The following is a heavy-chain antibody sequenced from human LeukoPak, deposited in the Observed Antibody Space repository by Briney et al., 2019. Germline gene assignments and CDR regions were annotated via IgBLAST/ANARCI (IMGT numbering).Heavy chain of an antibody. CDR3: AKDPAFYCTNGVCYLHY. V-gene: IGHV3-30*02. CDR1: GFTFSSYG. J-gene: IGHJ4*02. D-gene: IGHD2-8*01. Sequence: PGGSLRLSCAASGFTFSSYGMHWVRQAPGKGLEWVAFIRYGGSNKYYADSVKGRFTISRDNSKNTLYLQMNSLRAEDTAVYYCAKDPAFYCTNGVCYLHYWGQGTLVTVSS. CDR2: IRYGGSNK.